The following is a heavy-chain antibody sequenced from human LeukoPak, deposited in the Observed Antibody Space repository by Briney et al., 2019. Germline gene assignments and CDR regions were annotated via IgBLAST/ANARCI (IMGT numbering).Heavy chain of an antibody. CDR1: GYSISSGYY. CDR3: ARAMNRSGDYLGFDP. D-gene: IGHD3-3*01. CDR2: MYHSGST. V-gene: IGHV4-38-2*02. J-gene: IGHJ5*02. Sequence: SSETLSLTCTVSGYSISSGYYWGWIRQPPGKGLECIGTMYHSGSTFYNPSLKSRVTISVDTSKNQFSLKLTSMTAADTAVYYCARAMNRSGDYLGFDPWGLGIVVTVSS.